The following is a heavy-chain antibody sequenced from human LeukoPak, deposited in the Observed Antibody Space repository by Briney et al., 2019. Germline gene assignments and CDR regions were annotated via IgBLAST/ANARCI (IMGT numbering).Heavy chain of an antibody. D-gene: IGHD3-10*01. CDR1: EFAFSNYW. J-gene: IGHJ4*02. CDR2: IKKDGCEK. V-gene: IGHV3-7*01. Sequence: PGGSLRLSCAASEFAFSNYWMSWVRQAPGKGLEWVANIKKDGCEKNYMDSVEGRFTISRDNAKNSLYLQMNSLRAEDTAVYYCARDGSGGYFDYWGQGSLVIVSS. CDR3: ARDGSGGYFDY.